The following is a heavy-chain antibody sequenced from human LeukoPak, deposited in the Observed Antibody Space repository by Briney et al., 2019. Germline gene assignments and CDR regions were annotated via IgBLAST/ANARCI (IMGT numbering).Heavy chain of an antibody. CDR2: IYYSGST. CDR1: GGPISSYY. Sequence: SETLSLTRTVSGGPISSYYWSWIRQPPGKGLEWIGYIYYSGSTNYNPSLKSRVTISVDTSKNQFSLKLTSVTAADTAVYYCARQTGSGLFILPGGQGTLVTVSS. D-gene: IGHD3/OR15-3a*01. V-gene: IGHV4-59*08. J-gene: IGHJ4*02. CDR3: ARQTGSGLFILP.